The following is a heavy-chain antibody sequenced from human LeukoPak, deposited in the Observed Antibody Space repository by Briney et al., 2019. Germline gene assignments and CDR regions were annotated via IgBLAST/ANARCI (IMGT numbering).Heavy chain of an antibody. CDR3: ARDPLNRGYDGDAAFDI. CDR1: GGSVSSGSYY. V-gene: IGHV4-61*01. D-gene: IGHD5-12*01. Sequence: PSETLSLTCTVSGGSVSSGSYYWSWIRQPPGKGLEWMGYIYYSGSTNYNPSLKSRVTISVDTSKNQFSLKLSSVTAADTAVYYCARDPLNRGYDGDAAFDIWGQGTMVTVSS. CDR2: IYYSGST. J-gene: IGHJ3*02.